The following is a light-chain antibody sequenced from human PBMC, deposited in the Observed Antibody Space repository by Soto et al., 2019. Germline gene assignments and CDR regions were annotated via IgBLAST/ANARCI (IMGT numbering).Light chain of an antibody. Sequence: QSVLTQPPSVSGAPGQRVTISCTGSRSNIGANFDVQWFQQVPGTAPKLLISVNNNRPSGVPDRFSGSKSGTSAFLAITGLQAEDEANYYCQSYDISLSGVIFGGGTKVTVL. CDR2: VNN. CDR1: RSNIGANFD. J-gene: IGLJ2*01. CDR3: QSYDISLSGVI. V-gene: IGLV1-40*01.